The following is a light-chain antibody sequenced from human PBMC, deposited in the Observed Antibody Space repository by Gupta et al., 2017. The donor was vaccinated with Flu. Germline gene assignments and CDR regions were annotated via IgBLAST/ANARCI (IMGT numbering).Light chain of an antibody. Sequence: EIVMTQSPATLSVSPGERATLSCRARQSVSSNLAWYQKTPGQAPRRLTYGASTRAQGIPDRCSGSWVGNDVNVTINSCPSEDFAVYYCQQENNGHPMVTFGRGTXVDIK. CDR3: QQENNGHPMVT. J-gene: IGKJ3*01. V-gene: IGKV3-15*01. CDR2: GAS. CDR1: QSVSSN.